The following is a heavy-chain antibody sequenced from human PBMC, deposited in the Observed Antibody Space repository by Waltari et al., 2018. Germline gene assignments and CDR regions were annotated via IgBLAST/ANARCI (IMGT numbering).Heavy chain of an antibody. CDR1: GGSISSGSYY. CDR2: IYTSGST. Sequence: QVQLQESGPGLVKPSQTLSLTCTVSGGSISSGSYYWSWIRQPAGKGLEWIGRIYTSGSTNYNPSLKSRVTISVDTSKNQFSLKLSSVTAADTAVYYCARESHYYDSSGYLTPFDYWGQGTLVTVSS. J-gene: IGHJ4*02. CDR3: ARESHYYDSSGYLTPFDY. D-gene: IGHD3-22*01. V-gene: IGHV4-61*02.